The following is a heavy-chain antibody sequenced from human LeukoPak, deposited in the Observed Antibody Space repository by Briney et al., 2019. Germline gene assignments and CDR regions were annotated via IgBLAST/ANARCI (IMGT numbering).Heavy chain of an antibody. CDR3: ARFRVIVVVGFDY. Sequence: SQTLSLTCTVSGGSISSGGYYWSWIRQHPGKGLEWIGYIYYSGSTYYNPSLKSRVTISVDTSKNQFSLKLSSVTAADTAVYYCARFRVIVVVGFDYWGQGTLVTASS. CDR1: GGSISSGGYY. V-gene: IGHV4-31*03. D-gene: IGHD3-22*01. CDR2: IYYSGST. J-gene: IGHJ4*02.